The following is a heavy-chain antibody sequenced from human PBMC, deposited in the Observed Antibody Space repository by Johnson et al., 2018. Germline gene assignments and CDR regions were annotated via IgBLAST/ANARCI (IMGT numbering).Heavy chain of an antibody. CDR1: GYTFTTYG. Sequence: VQLLESGGEVKNPGSSVKVSCKASGYTFTTYGMSWLRQAPGQGLEWMGWINGDSVNTKYAQKFQGRVTMTTDTSTSTAYMELRSLRADDTAMYFCARGYSGNGYFNYMDVWGKGTTVTVSS. V-gene: IGHV1-18*01. D-gene: IGHD5-12*01. J-gene: IGHJ6*03. CDR2: INGDSVNT. CDR3: ARGYSGNGYFNYMDV.